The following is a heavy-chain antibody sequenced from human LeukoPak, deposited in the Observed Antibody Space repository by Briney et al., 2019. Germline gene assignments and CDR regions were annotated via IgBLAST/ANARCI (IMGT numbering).Heavy chain of an antibody. CDR1: GYSFTNYW. CDR3: VRSGYDGFDS. CDR2: IYPGDSDT. V-gene: IGHV5-51*01. J-gene: IGHJ4*02. Sequence: HGESLKISCKGSGYSFTNYWIGWVRQMPGKGLEWMGIIYPGDSDTRYSPSFQGQVTISADKSVSTAYLQWRSLKASDTAMYYCVRSGYDGFDSWGQGTLVTVSS. D-gene: IGHD5-12*01.